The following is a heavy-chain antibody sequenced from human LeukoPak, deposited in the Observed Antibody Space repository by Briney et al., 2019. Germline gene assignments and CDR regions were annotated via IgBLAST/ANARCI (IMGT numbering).Heavy chain of an antibody. D-gene: IGHD2-15*01. CDR3: AREDRSFDY. V-gene: IGHV3-30*04. Sequence: GGSLRLSCAASGFTFSSYAMHWVRQAPGKGLEWVAVISYDGSNKYYADSVKGRFTISRDNFKNTLYLQMNSLRAEDTAVYYCAREDRSFDYWGQGTLVTVSS. J-gene: IGHJ4*02. CDR2: ISYDGSNK. CDR1: GFTFSSYA.